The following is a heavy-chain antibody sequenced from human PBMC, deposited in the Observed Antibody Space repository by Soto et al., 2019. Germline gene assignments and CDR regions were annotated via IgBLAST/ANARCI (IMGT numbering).Heavy chain of an antibody. V-gene: IGHV4-31*03. J-gene: IGHJ4*02. CDR3: ACGDAWRILLAY. Sequence: QVQLQEAGPGLVKPSQTLSLTCTVSGASINSGGYYWNWIRQLPGKGLEWIGYIYFSGSTYYNPSLERRLNISLDPSQNQFSLKLSSVTAADTAVYYCACGDAWRILLAYWGQGILVTVSS. D-gene: IGHD4-17*01. CDR1: GASINSGGYY. CDR2: IYFSGST.